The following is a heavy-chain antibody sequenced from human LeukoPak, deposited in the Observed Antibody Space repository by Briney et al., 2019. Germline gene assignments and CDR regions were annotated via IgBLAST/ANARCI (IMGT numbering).Heavy chain of an antibody. CDR1: GFTFDDYA. D-gene: IGHD6-13*01. CDR2: ISWNSGSI. V-gene: IGHV3-9*03. J-gene: IGHJ4*02. Sequence: GGSLRLSCAASGFTFDDYAMHWVRQAPGKGLEWVSGISWNSGSIDYADSVKGRFTISRDNAKNSLYLQMNSLRAEDMALYYCAKGLRPGIAAAGTWCFDYWGQGTLVTVSS. CDR3: AKGLRPGIAAAGTWCFDY.